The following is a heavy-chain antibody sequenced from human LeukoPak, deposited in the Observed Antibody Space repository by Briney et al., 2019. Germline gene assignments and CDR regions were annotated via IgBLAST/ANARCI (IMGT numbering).Heavy chain of an antibody. CDR2: MNPNSGNT. Sequence: ASVKVSCKASGYTFTGYYMHWVRQAPGQGLEWMGWMNPNSGNTGYAQKFQGRVTMTRNTSISTAYMELSSLRSEDTAVYYCARERGGSLRDYWGQGTLVTVSS. J-gene: IGHJ4*02. V-gene: IGHV1-8*02. CDR3: ARERGGSLRDY. CDR1: GYTFTGYY. D-gene: IGHD1-26*01.